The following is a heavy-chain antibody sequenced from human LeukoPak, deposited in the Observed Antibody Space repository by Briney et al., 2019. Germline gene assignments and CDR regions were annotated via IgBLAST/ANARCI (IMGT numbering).Heavy chain of an antibody. D-gene: IGHD3-3*01. Sequence: GGSLRLSCAASGFTFKSYAMTWVRQAPGKGLKWVSAIGGGGDKVFYAASVKGRFTISRDNSKQTLFLQMNSLGAADTVVYYCAKVSSGEHTFWSDFSQDKWFDPWGLGTLVTVAS. CDR2: IGGGGDKV. CDR1: GFTFKSYA. CDR3: AKVSSGEHTFWSDFSQDKWFDP. J-gene: IGHJ5*02. V-gene: IGHV3-23*01.